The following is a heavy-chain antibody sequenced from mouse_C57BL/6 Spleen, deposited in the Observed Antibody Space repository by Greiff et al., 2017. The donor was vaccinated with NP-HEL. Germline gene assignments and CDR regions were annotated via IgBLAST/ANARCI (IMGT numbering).Heavy chain of an antibody. J-gene: IGHJ4*01. CDR3: ARHPTVVADYYAMDY. V-gene: IGHV5-6*01. Sequence: EVQVVESGGDLVKPGGSLKLSCAASGFTFSSYGMSWVRQTPDKRLEWVATISSGGSYTYYPDSVKGRFTISRDNAKNTLYLQMSSLKSEDTAMYYCARHPTVVADYYAMDYWGQGTSVTVSS. CDR1: GFTFSSYG. D-gene: IGHD1-1*01. CDR2: ISSGGSYT.